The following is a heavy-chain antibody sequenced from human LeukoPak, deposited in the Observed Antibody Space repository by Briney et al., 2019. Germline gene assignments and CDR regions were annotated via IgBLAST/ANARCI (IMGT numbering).Heavy chain of an antibody. J-gene: IGHJ5*02. CDR3: ARGGLYSGSYYNWFDR. V-gene: IGHV1-69*05. CDR2: IIPIFGTA. Sequence: SVNVSCKASGGTFSSYAISWVRQAPGQGLEWMGGIIPIFGTANYAQKFQGRVTITTDESTSTAYMELSSLRSEDTAVYYCARGGLYSGSYYNWFDRWGQGTLVTVSS. CDR1: GGTFSSYA. D-gene: IGHD1-26*01.